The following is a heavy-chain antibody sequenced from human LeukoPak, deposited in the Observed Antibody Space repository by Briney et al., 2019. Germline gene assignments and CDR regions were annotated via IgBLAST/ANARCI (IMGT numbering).Heavy chain of an antibody. CDR2: LDPEEGET. V-gene: IGHV1-24*01. D-gene: IGHD2-15*01. Sequence: GASVKVSCKVSGYTLTELSMHWVRQAPGKGLGGMGGLDPEEGETIYAQKFQGRVTMTEDTSTDTAYMELSSLRSEDTAVYYCTRGPPAYCRPGSCYRTEYFRHWGQGTLVTVSS. CDR3: TRGPPAYCRPGSCYRTEYFRH. CDR1: GYTLTELS. J-gene: IGHJ1*01.